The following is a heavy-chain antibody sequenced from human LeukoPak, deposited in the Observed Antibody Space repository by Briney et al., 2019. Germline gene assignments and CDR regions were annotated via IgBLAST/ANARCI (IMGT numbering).Heavy chain of an antibody. CDR1: GFTLSSYS. CDR2: IRSSSSYI. CDR3: ARRSRLGGHPFDY. V-gene: IGHV3-21*01. J-gene: IGHJ4*02. D-gene: IGHD2-15*01. Sequence: PGGSLRLSCAASGFTLSSYSMNWVRQAPGKGREWVSSIRSSSSYIYYAESVKGRFTISRDNAKNSLYLQMNSLRAEDTAVYYCARRSRLGGHPFDYWGQGTLVTVSS.